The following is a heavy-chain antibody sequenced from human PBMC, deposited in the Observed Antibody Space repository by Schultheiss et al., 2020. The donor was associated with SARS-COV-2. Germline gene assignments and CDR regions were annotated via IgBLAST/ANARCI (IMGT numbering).Heavy chain of an antibody. CDR2: IYHSGST. D-gene: IGHD3-22*01. Sequence: SETLSLTCAVSGGSISSSNWWSWVRQPPGKGLEWIGEIYHSGSTNYNPSLKSRVTMSVDTSKNQYSLILSSVTAADTAVYYCARVASFYYDSSGYYPTLYYYYGMDVWGQGTTVTVSS. J-gene: IGHJ6*02. V-gene: IGHV4-4*02. CDR1: GGSISSSNW. CDR3: ARVASFYYDSSGYYPTLYYYYGMDV.